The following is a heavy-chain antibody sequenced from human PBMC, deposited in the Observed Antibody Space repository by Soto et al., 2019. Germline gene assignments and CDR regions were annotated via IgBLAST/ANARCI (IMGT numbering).Heavy chain of an antibody. CDR1: GFSFSDAW. CDR3: TTDGSFGGVVVAFHL. CDR2: IKSKARGGAI. D-gene: IGHD3-10*01. Sequence: EVQMVESGGGLVKPGGSLRLSCAASGFSFSDAWMNWVRQAPGKGLEWVGRIKSKARGGAIDYAAPVKGRFIISRDDSKDTLYLQINSLTTEDTAVYYCTTDGSFGGVVVAFHLWGQGTMLTVSS. J-gene: IGHJ3*01. V-gene: IGHV3-15*07.